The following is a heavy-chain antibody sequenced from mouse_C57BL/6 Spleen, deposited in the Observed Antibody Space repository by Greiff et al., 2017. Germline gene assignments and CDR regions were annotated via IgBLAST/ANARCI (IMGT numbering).Heavy chain of an antibody. CDR2: IDPSDSET. CDR1: GYTFTSYW. CDR3: AREGFYVDY. Sequence: QVHVKQPGAELVRPGSSVKLSCKASGYTFTSYWMHWVKQRPIQGLEWIGNIDPSDSETHYNQKFKDKATLTVDKSSSTAYMQLSSLTSEDSAVYYCAREGFYVDYWGQGTTLTVSS. D-gene: IGHD2-3*01. V-gene: IGHV1-52*01. J-gene: IGHJ2*01.